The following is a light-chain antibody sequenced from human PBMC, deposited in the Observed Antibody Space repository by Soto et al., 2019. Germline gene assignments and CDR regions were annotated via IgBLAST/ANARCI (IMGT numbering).Light chain of an antibody. J-gene: IGLJ1*01. CDR3: SSFTRSNTYV. CDR1: SSDVGGYNY. Sequence: QSVLTQPASVSGSPGQSITISCTGTSSDVGGYNYVSWYQQLPGKAPKLMIYDVSNRPSGVSNRFSGSKSGNTASLTISGLQADDEADYYCSSFTRSNTYVFGTGTKVTVL. CDR2: DVS. V-gene: IGLV2-14*03.